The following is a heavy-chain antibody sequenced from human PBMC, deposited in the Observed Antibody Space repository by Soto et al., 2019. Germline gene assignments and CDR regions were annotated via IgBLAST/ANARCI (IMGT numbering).Heavy chain of an antibody. D-gene: IGHD4-17*01. Sequence: QVQLVESGGGVVQPGRSLRLSCAASGFTFSSYGMHWVRQAPGKGLEWVAGLLYDGSEIYYADSVKGRFTDSRENSKNTLYLQMNTLKTEDTAIYYCAKAGGGYGDFVDHWGQGTLVTVSS. J-gene: IGHJ4*02. CDR1: GFTFSSYG. V-gene: IGHV3-30*18. CDR2: LLYDGSEI. CDR3: AKAGGGYGDFVDH.